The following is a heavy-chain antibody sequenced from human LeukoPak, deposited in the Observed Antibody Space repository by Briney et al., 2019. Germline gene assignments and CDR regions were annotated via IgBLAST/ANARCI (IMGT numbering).Heavy chain of an antibody. Sequence: SETLSLTCAVYGGSFSGYHWSWVRQPPGKGLEWIGEINHSGSTNYNPSLKSRVTISVDTSKNQFSLKLSSVTAADTAVYYCAREAGDIVTVPGVMDYFYYYMDVWGKGTTVTVS. CDR1: GGSFSGYH. CDR3: AREAGDIVTVPGVMDYFYYYMDV. D-gene: IGHD2-2*01. CDR2: INHSGST. J-gene: IGHJ6*03. V-gene: IGHV4-34*01.